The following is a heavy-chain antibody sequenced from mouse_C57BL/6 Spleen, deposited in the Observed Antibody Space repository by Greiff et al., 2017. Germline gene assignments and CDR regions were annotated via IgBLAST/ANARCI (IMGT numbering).Heavy chain of an antibody. J-gene: IGHJ4*01. CDR2: INPSNGGT. CDR3: ARGGHYYGSSSPYAMDY. Sequence: QVQLKQPGTELVKPGASVKLSCKASGYTFTSYWMHWVKQRPGQGLEWIGNINPSNGGTNYNEKVKSKATLTVDKSSSTAYMQLSSLTSEDSAVYYCARGGHYYGSSSPYAMDYWGQGTSVTVSS. CDR1: GYTFTSYW. V-gene: IGHV1-53*01. D-gene: IGHD1-1*01.